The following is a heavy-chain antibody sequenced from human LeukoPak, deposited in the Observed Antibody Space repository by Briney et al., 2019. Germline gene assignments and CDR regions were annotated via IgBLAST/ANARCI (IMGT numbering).Heavy chain of an antibody. CDR2: LYYSGST. CDR1: GGSISSSSYY. Sequence: SETLSLTCTVSGGSISSSSYYWGWIRQPPGKGLEWIGNLYYSGSTYYNASLKSRVAISVDTSKNQFSLKLSCVTAADTAVYYCARDKNWFDPWGQGTLVTVSS. J-gene: IGHJ5*02. CDR3: ARDKNWFDP. V-gene: IGHV4-39*02.